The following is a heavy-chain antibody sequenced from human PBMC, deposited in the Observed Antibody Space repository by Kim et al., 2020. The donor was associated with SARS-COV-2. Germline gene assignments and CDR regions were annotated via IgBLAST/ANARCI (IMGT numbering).Heavy chain of an antibody. Sequence: STSYEQKFQGRVTMTRDTSTSTVYMELSSLRSEDTAVYYCARVGQLWFAYWGQGTLVSVSS. V-gene: IGHV1-46*01. J-gene: IGHJ4*02. D-gene: IGHD5-18*01. CDR3: ARVGQLWFAY. CDR2: ST.